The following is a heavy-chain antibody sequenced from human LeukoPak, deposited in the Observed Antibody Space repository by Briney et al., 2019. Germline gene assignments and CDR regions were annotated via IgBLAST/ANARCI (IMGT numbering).Heavy chain of an antibody. V-gene: IGHV3-20*04. Sequence: GGSLRLSCVVSGFXFENHGMSWVRQAPGKWLEWVSSIDWNGGTTAYADSVKGRFTISRDNAKDSLYLQMNSLRAEDTALYYCAREARSGSLDYWGQGILVTVSS. J-gene: IGHJ4*02. D-gene: IGHD3-10*01. CDR1: GFXFENHG. CDR3: AREARSGSLDY. CDR2: IDWNGGTT.